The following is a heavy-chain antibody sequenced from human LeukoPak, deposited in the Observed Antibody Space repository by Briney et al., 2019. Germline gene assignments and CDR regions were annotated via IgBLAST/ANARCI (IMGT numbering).Heavy chain of an antibody. V-gene: IGHV4-59*01. CDR2: IYYSGST. Sequence: SETLSLTCTVSGGSISSYYWSWIRQPPGKGLEWIGYIYYSGSTNYNPSLKGRVTISVDTSKNQFSLKLSSVTAADTAVYYCARGSPLSVANYYYYMDVWGKGTTVTVSS. CDR1: GGSISSYY. J-gene: IGHJ6*03. D-gene: IGHD6-19*01. CDR3: ARGSPLSVANYYYYMDV.